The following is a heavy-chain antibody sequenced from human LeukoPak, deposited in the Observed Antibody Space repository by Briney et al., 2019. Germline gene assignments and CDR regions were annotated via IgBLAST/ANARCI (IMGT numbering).Heavy chain of an antibody. CDR2: IYHSGST. Sequence: SETLSLTCTVSGYSISSGYYWGWIRQPPGKGLEWIGSIYHSGSTYYNPTLKSRVTISVDTSKNQFSLKLSSVTAADTAMYYCARGDIVVVVAATYWGQGTLVTVSS. J-gene: IGHJ4*02. CDR1: GYSISSGYY. D-gene: IGHD2-15*01. V-gene: IGHV4-38-2*02. CDR3: ARGDIVVVVAATY.